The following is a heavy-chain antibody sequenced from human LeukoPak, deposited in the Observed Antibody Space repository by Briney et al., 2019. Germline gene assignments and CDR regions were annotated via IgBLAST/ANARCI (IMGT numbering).Heavy chain of an antibody. J-gene: IGHJ4*02. V-gene: IGHV4-59*08. CDR3: ARRAHTDLDY. D-gene: IGHD5-18*01. CDR1: GGSISSYY. Sequence: SETLSLTCTVSGGSISSYYWSWIRQPPGKGLEWIGYIYYSGSTNYNPSLKSRVTISVDTSKNQFSLKLSSVTAADTAVYYCARRAHTDLDYWGQGTLVTVSP. CDR2: IYYSGST.